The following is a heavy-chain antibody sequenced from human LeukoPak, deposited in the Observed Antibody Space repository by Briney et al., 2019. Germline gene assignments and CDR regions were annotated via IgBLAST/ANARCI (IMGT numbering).Heavy chain of an antibody. CDR2: IGSKAYGGTT. V-gene: IGHV3-49*04. J-gene: IGHJ5*02. CDR3: TTRPSSTSTTVTVA. D-gene: IGHD2-2*01. Sequence: GGSLRLSCTASGLTFGDYVMNWVRQAPGKGLEWVGFIGSKAYGGTTEYAASVEGRFTISRDDSKRIAYLQMNSLKTEDTAVYYCTTRPSSTSTTVTVAWGQGTLVTVSS. CDR1: GLTFGDYV.